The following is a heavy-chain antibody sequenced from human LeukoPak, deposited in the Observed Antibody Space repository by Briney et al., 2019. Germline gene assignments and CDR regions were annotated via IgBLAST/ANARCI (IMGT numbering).Heavy chain of an antibody. V-gene: IGHV3-53*01. J-gene: IGHJ4*02. CDR3: ARVFHDYYFDS. CDR1: GFTVNGNY. Sequence: PGGSLRLSCAASGFTVNGNYMSWVRQAPGEGLEWVSLIYSGSNTYYADSVKGRFTISRDNSKNTLDLQMNTVRAGDTAVYYCARVFHDYYFDSWGQGTLVTVSS. D-gene: IGHD5-12*01. CDR2: IYSGSNT.